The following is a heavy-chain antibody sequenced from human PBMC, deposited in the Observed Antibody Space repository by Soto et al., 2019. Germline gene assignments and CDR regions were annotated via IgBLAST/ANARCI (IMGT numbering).Heavy chain of an antibody. CDR1: GYSFTTYA. D-gene: IGHD1-1*01. J-gene: IGHJ6*02. V-gene: IGHV1-3*01. CDR3: ARGKGMEENYYYHGMAV. Sequence: ASVKVSCKASGYSFTTYALHWVCQAPGQRLEWMAWINGGNGNTKYSQKFQDRVTITRDTSASIAYMELSSLRSEDTAVYYCARGKGMEENYYYHGMAVWGQGTTVTVSS. CDR2: INGGNGNT.